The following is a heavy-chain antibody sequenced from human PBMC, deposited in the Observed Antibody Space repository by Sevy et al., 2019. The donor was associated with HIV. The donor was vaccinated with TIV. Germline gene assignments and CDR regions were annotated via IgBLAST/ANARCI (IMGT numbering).Heavy chain of an antibody. V-gene: IGHV3-73*01. J-gene: IGHJ4*02. CDR1: GFTFSGSD. Sequence: GGSLRLSCAASGFTFSGSDMHWVRQASGKGLEWVGRIRSKAKNYATAYAASVKGRFTISRDDSKNTAYLQMNSLKTEATAVYFSTPAGYGFAYWGQGTLVTFSS. D-gene: IGHD5-18*01. CDR2: IRSKAKNYAT. CDR3: TPAGYGFAY.